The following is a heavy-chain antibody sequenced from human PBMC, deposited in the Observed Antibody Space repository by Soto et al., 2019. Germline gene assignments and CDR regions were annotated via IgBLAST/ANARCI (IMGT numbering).Heavy chain of an antibody. J-gene: IGHJ4*02. CDR3: ARSAASSYYFDY. D-gene: IGHD6-13*01. V-gene: IGHV1-69*13. Sequence: ASVQVSCKASGGTFSSYAISWVRQAPGQGLEWMGGIIPIFGTANYAQKFQGRVTITADESTSTAYMELSSLRSEDTAVYYCARSAASSYYFDYWGQGTLVTVSS. CDR1: GGTFSSYA. CDR2: IIPIFGTA.